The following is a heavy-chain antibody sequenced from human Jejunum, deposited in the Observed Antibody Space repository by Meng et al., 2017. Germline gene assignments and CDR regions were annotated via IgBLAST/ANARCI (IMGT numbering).Heavy chain of an antibody. CDR3: TTLTNMIGYAFDI. CDR1: GFTFSNAW. J-gene: IGHJ3*02. D-gene: IGHD3-22*01. Sequence: GGSLRLSCAASGFTFSNAWMSWVRQAPGKGLEWVGRIKSKTDGGTTDYAAPVKGRFTISRDDSKNTLYLQMNSLKTEDTAVYYCTTLTNMIGYAFDIWGQGTMVTVSS. V-gene: IGHV3-15*01. CDR2: IKSKTDGGTT.